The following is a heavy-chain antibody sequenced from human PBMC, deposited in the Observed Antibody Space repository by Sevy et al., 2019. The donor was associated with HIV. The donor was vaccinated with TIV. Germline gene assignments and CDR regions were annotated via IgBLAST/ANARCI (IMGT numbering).Heavy chain of an antibody. V-gene: IGHV3-15*01. CDR1: GFTFSSAW. CDR3: ITDPAYRGYDEEVINYYFYGMDV. Sequence: GGSLRLSCTASGFTFSSAWMSWVRQAPGNGLEWVGRIKSEFDGGAIDYAAPVKGRFTISREDSKNTVYLQMNSLKTEDTAVYYCITDPAYRGYDEEVINYYFYGMDVLGQGTTVTVSS. D-gene: IGHD5-12*01. J-gene: IGHJ6*02. CDR2: IKSEFDGGAI.